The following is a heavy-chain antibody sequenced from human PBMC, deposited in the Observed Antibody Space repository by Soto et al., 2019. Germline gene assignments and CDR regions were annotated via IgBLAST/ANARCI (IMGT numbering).Heavy chain of an antibody. CDR3: ARDFFDSSDYTTNWFDP. V-gene: IGHV4-34*01. D-gene: IGHD3-22*01. J-gene: IGHJ5*02. Sequence: SETLSLTCAVYGESFIGDYWSWIRQPPGKGLEWIGEINHSGSTNYNPSLKSRVTISVDTSKNQFSLKLTSVTAADAALYYCARDFFDSSDYTTNWFDPWGQGTLVTVS. CDR2: INHSGST. CDR1: GESFIGDY.